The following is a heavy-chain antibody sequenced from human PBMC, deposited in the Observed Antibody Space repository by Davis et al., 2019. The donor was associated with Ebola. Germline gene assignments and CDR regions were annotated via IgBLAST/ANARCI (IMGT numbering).Heavy chain of an antibody. CDR3: AREKLGGSSDY. D-gene: IGHD6-6*01. Sequence: SVKVSCKASGGTFSSYTISWVRQAPGQGLEWMGRIIPILGIANYAQKFQGRVTMTTDTSTSTAYMELRTLRSDDTAVYYCAREKLGGSSDYWGQGTLVTVSS. V-gene: IGHV1-69*04. CDR1: GGTFSSYT. CDR2: IIPILGIA. J-gene: IGHJ4*02.